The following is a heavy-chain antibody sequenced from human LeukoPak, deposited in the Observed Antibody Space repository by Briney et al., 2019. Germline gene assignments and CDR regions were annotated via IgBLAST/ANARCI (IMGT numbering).Heavy chain of an antibody. D-gene: IGHD1-26*01. CDR1: GGSISSYY. V-gene: IGHV4-59*01. J-gene: IGHJ4*02. CDR2: IYYSGST. Sequence: SETLSLTCTVSGGSISSYYWSWIRQPPGKGLEWIGYIYYSGSTNYNPSLKSRVTMSVDTSKNQFSLKLNSVTAADTAVYYCASMNSGSYYSFDYWGQGTLVTVSS. CDR3: ASMNSGSYYSFDY.